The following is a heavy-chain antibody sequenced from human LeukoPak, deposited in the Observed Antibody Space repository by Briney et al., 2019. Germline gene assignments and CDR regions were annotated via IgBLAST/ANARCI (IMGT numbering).Heavy chain of an antibody. J-gene: IGHJ4*02. CDR3: ARVRRGNWND. CDR1: GGSISSTTYF. V-gene: IGHV4-39*07. D-gene: IGHD1-1*01. CDR2: VYYSGST. Sequence: SETLSLTCTVSGGSISSTTYFWGWIRQPPGKGLEWIGSVYYSGSTYYNPSLSSQVTISADTSKNHFSLNLRSVTAADTAVYYCARVRRGNWNDWGQGTLVTVSS.